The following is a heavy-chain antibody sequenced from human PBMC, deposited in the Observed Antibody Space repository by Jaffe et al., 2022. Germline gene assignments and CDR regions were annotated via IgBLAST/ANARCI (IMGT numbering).Heavy chain of an antibody. CDR2: IYWNDDK. CDR3: ALASQQQLVDEVFDY. J-gene: IGHJ4*02. D-gene: IGHD6-13*01. V-gene: IGHV2-5*01. Sequence: QITLKESGPTLVKPTQTLTLTCTFSGFSLSTSGVGVGWIRQPPGKALEWLALIYWNDDKRYSPSLKSRLTITKDTSKNQVVLTMTNMDPVDTATYYCALASQQQLVDEVFDYWGQGTLVTVSS. CDR1: GFSLSTSGVG.